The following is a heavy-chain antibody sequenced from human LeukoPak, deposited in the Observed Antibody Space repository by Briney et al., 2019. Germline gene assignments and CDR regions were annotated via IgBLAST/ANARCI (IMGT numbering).Heavy chain of an antibody. V-gene: IGHV3-30-3*01. Sequence: GGSLRLSCAASGFTFSSYVMNWVRQGPGKGLEWVAVISYDGINEDYADFVKGRFTISRDNSENTLYLQMNSLRTEDTAVYYCARGRGSSSWIIDYWGQGTLVTVSS. J-gene: IGHJ4*02. CDR3: ARGRGSSSWIIDY. D-gene: IGHD6-13*01. CDR2: ISYDGINE. CDR1: GFTFSSYV.